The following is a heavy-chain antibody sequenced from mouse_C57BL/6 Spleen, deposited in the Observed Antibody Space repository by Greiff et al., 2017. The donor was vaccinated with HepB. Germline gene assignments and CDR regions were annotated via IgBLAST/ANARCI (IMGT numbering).Heavy chain of an antibody. Sequence: QVQLQQPGAELVKPGASVKLSCKASGSTFTSYWMQWVKQRPGQGLEWIGEIDPSDSYTNYNQKFKGKATLTVDTSSSTAYMQLSSLTSEDSAVYYGARWRVITTVVEEGYWGQGTTLTVSS. D-gene: IGHD1-1*01. V-gene: IGHV1-50*01. CDR2: IDPSDSYT. CDR3: ARWRVITTVVEEGY. J-gene: IGHJ2*01. CDR1: GSTFTSYW.